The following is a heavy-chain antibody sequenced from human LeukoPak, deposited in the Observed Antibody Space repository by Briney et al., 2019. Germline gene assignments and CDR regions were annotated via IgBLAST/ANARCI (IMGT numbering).Heavy chain of an antibody. CDR1: GFTFSSYW. D-gene: IGHD5-18*01. CDR2: TNSDGSST. CDR3: ARDRGYSRFDY. J-gene: IGHJ4*02. Sequence: GGSLRLSCAASGFTFSSYWMHWVRQAPGKGLVWVSRTNSDGSSTSYADSVKGRFTISRDNAKNTLYLQMNSLRAEDTAVYYCARDRGYSRFDYWGQGTLVTVSS. V-gene: IGHV3-74*01.